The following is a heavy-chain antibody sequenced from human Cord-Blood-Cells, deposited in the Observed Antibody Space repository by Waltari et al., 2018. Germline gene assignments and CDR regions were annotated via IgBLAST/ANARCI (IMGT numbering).Heavy chain of an antibody. CDR1: GFTVSSNY. CDR3: ARVIADAFDI. Sequence: EVQLVETGGGLIQPGGSLRLSCAASGFTVSSNYMSWVRQAPGRGLECVSVIYSGGSTYYADSVKGRFTISRDNSKNTLYLQMNSLRAEDTAVYYCARVIADAFDIWGQGTMVTVSS. CDR2: IYSGGST. D-gene: IGHD2-21*01. J-gene: IGHJ3*02. V-gene: IGHV3-53*02.